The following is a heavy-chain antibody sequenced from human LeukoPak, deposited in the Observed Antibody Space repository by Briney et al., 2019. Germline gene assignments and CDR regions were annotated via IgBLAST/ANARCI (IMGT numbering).Heavy chain of an antibody. CDR1: GGSFSSYY. D-gene: IGHD6-13*01. CDR3: ARTTEAHSWRTRYYDYYMDV. CDR2: IYYSGST. V-gene: IGHV4-59*01. Sequence: PSETLSLTCTLSGGSFSSYYWSWIRQPPGKGLEWIGYIYYSGSTNYNPSLKSRVTISVDTSKNQFSLKLSSVTAADTAVYYCARTTEAHSWRTRYYDYYMDVWGKGTTVTVSS. J-gene: IGHJ6*03.